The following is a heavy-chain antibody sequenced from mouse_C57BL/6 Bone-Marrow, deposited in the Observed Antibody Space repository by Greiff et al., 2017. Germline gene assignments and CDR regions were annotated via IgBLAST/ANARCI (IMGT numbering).Heavy chain of an antibody. V-gene: IGHV5-4*01. J-gene: IGHJ4*01. D-gene: IGHD2-4*01. Sequence: DVKLVESGGGLVKPGGSLKLSCAASGFTFSSYAMSWVRQTPEKRLEWVATISDGGSYTYYPDNVKGRFTISRDNAKNNLYLQMSHLKSEDTAMYYCAREGIYYDYDGGYYYAMDYWGQGTSVTVSS. CDR2: ISDGGSYT. CDR1: GFTFSSYA. CDR3: AREGIYYDYDGGYYYAMDY.